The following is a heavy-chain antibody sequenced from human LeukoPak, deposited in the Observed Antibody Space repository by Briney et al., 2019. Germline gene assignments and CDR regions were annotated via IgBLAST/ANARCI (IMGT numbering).Heavy chain of an antibody. CDR1: GYTFTNYG. CDR3: ARDWDAMNNCFDP. D-gene: IGHD1-26*01. V-gene: IGHV1-18*01. Sequence: GASVTVSFKASGYTFTNYGISWVRQAPGQGLEWMGWINTNSDIRTYAETLQGRFTMTTDTATTTAYMELNNLTFDDTAVYYCARDWDAMNNCFDPWGQGTPVSVSS. CDR2: INTNSDIR. J-gene: IGHJ5*02.